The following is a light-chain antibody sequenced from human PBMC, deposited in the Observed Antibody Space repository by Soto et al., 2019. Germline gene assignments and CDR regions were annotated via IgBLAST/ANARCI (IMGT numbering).Light chain of an antibody. Sequence: DIVMTQSPDSLAVSLGERATINCKSSQSVLYSSNNKNYLAWYQQKPGQPPKLLIYWASTRESGVPDRFSGSGSGTDFTLTISSLQAEDVAVYYCQQYYGTPFTFGGGTKVEIK. V-gene: IGKV4-1*01. J-gene: IGKJ4*01. CDR1: QSVLYSSNNKNY. CDR3: QQYYGTPFT. CDR2: WAS.